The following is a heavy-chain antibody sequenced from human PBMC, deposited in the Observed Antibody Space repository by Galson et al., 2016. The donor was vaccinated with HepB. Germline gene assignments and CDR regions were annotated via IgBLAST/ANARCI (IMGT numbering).Heavy chain of an antibody. J-gene: IGHJ4*02. CDR3: ASLHLGELSYSGFDF. D-gene: IGHD3-16*02. Sequence: SLRLSCAASGFTFSTYPMTWLRQPPGKGLEWVSIIYSGGSTYYADFVKGRFTISRDNSKNTLYLQMSNLRADDTAVYYCASLHLGELSYSGFDFWGQGTLVTASS. CDR1: GFTFSTYP. CDR2: IYSGGST. V-gene: IGHV3-53*01.